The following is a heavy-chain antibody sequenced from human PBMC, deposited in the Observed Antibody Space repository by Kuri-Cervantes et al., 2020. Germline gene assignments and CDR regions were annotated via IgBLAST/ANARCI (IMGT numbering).Heavy chain of an antibody. J-gene: IGHJ4*02. CDR3: AXXXNPPXSSGXXSGDGDY. D-gene: IGHD6-19*01. Sequence: SVKVSXKASGGXXXSYTISWVRQATGQGLEWMGRIIPILGIAXXAQKFQGRVTITADKSTSTAYMELSSLRSEDTAVXYCAXXXNPPXSSGXXSGDGDYWGQGTLVTVSS. CDR1: GGXXXSYT. V-gene: IGHV1-69*02. CDR2: IIPILGIA.